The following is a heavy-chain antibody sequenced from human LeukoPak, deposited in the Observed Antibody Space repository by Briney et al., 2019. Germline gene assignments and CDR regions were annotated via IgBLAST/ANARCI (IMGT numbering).Heavy chain of an antibody. CDR3: ARDRVVPAARSAFDI. D-gene: IGHD2-2*01. J-gene: IGHJ3*02. CDR2: IYSGGST. CDR1: GFTVSSNY. Sequence: GGSLRLSCAASGFTVSSNYMSWVRQAPGKGLEWVSVIYSGGSTYYADSVKGRFTISRDNAKNSLYLQMNSLRAEDTAVYYCARDRVVPAARSAFDIWGQGTMVTVSS. V-gene: IGHV3-53*01.